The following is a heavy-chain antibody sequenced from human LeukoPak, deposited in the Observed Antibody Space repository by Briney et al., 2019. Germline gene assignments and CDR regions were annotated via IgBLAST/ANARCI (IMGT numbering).Heavy chain of an antibody. J-gene: IGHJ4*02. CDR2: IYHSGST. CDR1: GYSISSGYY. D-gene: IGHD3-16*01. V-gene: IGHV4-38-2*02. CDR3: AREGGGALVDY. Sequence: SETLSLTCTVSGYSISSGYYWGWIRQPPGKGLEWIGSIYHSGSTYYNPSLKSRVTISVDTSKNQFSLKLSSVTAADTAVYYCAREGGGALVDYWGQGTLVTVSS.